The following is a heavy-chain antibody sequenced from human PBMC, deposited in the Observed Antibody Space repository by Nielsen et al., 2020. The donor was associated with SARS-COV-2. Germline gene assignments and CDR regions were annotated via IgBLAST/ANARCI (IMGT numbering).Heavy chain of an antibody. CDR2: ISGSGGST. Sequence: VRQAPGKGLEWVSAISGSGGSTYYADSVKGRFTISRDNSKNTLYLQMNNLRAEDTAVYYCAKAGSGYCSSTSCLYLNWFDPWGQGTLVTVSS. J-gene: IGHJ5*02. V-gene: IGHV3-23*01. CDR3: AKAGSGYCSSTSCLYLNWFDP. D-gene: IGHD2-2*01.